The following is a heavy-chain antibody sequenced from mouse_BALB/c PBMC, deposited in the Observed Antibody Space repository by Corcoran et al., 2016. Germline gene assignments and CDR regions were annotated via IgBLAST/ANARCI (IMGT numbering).Heavy chain of an antibody. D-gene: IGHD4-1*01. V-gene: IGHV14-3*02. CDR3: ANWDWYFDG. CDR1: GFNIQDTY. Sequence: EVQLQQSGAELVKPGASVKLSCTASGFNIQDTYMHWVRQRPEQGLEWIGRIDPANGNTKYDPKFQGKATITADTSSNTAYLQPSSLTSEDTAVYYCANWDWYFDGWGAGTTVTVSS. CDR2: IDPANGNT. J-gene: IGHJ1*01.